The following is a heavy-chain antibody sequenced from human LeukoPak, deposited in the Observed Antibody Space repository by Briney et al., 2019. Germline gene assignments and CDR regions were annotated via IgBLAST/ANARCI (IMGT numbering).Heavy chain of an antibody. CDR1: GFSFSSYA. Sequence: GGSLRLSCAASGFSFSSYAMSWVRQAPGKGLEWVSAISGSGGSTYYADSVKGRFTISRDNSKNTLYLQMNSLRAEDTAVYYCAKAVGATLKALFDYWGQGTLVTVSS. CDR3: AKAVGATLKALFDY. J-gene: IGHJ4*02. V-gene: IGHV3-23*01. CDR2: ISGSGGST. D-gene: IGHD1-26*01.